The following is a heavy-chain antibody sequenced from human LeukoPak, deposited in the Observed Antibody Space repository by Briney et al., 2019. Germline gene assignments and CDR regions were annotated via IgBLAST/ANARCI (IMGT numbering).Heavy chain of an antibody. J-gene: IGHJ4*02. CDR2: IYYSGRT. CDR3: ARGSDFRYDYVWGSYRPYFDY. V-gene: IGHV4-31*03. D-gene: IGHD3-16*02. CDR1: GGSISSGGYY. Sequence: SETLSLTFTVSGGSISSGGYYWSWIRQHPGKGLEWIGYIYYSGRTNYNPSHTSRVTISVDTSKNHFSLKLRSVTAADTAVYYCARGSDFRYDYVWGSYRPYFDYWGQGTLVTVSS.